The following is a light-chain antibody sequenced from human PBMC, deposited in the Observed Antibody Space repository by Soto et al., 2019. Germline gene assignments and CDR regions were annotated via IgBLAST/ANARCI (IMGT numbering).Light chain of an antibody. CDR1: QSISTY. J-gene: IGKJ4*01. CDR3: QQSSKFPLT. Sequence: DIQMTQSPSSLSASVGDRVTITCRASQSISTYLKWYQQKPGKAPDLLIYGASSLQSGVPTRFSGSGSETHFTLTISRLQPEDFATYYCQQSSKFPLTFGGGTKVEIK. CDR2: GAS. V-gene: IGKV1-39*01.